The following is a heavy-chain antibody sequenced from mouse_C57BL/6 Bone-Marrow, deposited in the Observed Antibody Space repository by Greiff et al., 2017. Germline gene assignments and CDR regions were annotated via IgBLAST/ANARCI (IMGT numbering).Heavy chain of an antibody. CDR3: TRWGLLRGLAY. D-gene: IGHD2-3*01. J-gene: IGHJ3*01. Sequence: EVQGVESGTVLARPGASVKMSCKTSGYTFTSYWMHWVKQRPGPGLEWIGAIYPGNSDPSYNQKFKGKAKLYAVTSASTAYMELSSRTNEDSAVYYCTRWGLLRGLAYWGQGTLVTVSA. CDR2: IYPGNSDP. V-gene: IGHV1-5*01. CDR1: GYTFTSYW.